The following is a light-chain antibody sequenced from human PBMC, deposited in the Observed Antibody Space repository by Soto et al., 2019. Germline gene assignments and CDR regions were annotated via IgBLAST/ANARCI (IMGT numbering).Light chain of an antibody. J-gene: IGLJ2*01. V-gene: IGLV1-40*01. CDR3: QSYDTMLSGPGV. Sequence: QSVLTQPPSVSGAPGQRVTISCTGSSSNIGAGYDVHWYQQLPGTAPKLLIYNNNNRPSGVPDRFSGAKSGTSASLAITGLQAEDEAYYYCQSYDTMLSGPGVFGGGTKLTVL. CDR2: NNN. CDR1: SSNIGAGYD.